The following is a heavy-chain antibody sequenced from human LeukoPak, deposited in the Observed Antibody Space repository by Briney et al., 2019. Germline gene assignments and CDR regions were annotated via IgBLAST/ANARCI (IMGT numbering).Heavy chain of an antibody. CDR1: GHAFRYHG. J-gene: IGHJ4*02. CDR3: ARAGIARSHYFLFPFDY. CDR2: INPNSGGT. Sequence: ASVKISCKASGHAFRYHGISWVRKAPGQGLEWMGWINPNSGGTNYAQKFQGRVTMTRDTSISTAYMELSRLRSDDTAVYYCARAGIARSHYFLFPFDYWGQGTLVTVSS. D-gene: IGHD6-13*01. V-gene: IGHV1-2*02.